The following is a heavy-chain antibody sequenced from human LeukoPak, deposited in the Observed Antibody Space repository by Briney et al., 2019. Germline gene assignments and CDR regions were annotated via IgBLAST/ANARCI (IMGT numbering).Heavy chain of an antibody. CDR3: ARKRSPGQQPHNALNAFDS. J-gene: IGHJ4*02. Sequence: ASVKVSCKASVYTFTSYGISWVGQAAGPGLEWLGWISAYKANTNYEQKVQGRVTMTTDTSTSTAFMEVRSLRSDDTAVYYCARKRSPGQQPHNALNAFDSWGQGTLVTVSS. CDR1: VYTFTSYG. D-gene: IGHD6-13*01. CDR2: ISAYKANT. V-gene: IGHV1-18*01.